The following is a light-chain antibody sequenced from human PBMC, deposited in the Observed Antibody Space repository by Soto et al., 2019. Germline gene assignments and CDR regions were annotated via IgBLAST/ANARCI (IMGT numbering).Light chain of an antibody. Sequence: EIVMTQSPGTLSVSPGERATLSCRASQSVYSNLAWYQQKPGQAPRLLIYDASARATGVPARFSGSGSGTEFTLTISSLQSEDFAVYYCQHYDNWPPWMFGQGTKVEIK. V-gene: IGKV3-15*01. CDR2: DAS. CDR3: QHYDNWPPWM. CDR1: QSVYSN. J-gene: IGKJ1*01.